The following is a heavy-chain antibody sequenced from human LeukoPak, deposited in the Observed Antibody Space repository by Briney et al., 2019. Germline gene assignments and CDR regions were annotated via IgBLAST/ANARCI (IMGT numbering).Heavy chain of an antibody. V-gene: IGHV3-23*01. CDR2: ISGSGGST. Sequence: GGSLRLSCVVSGFTFSSYAMSWVRQAAGKGLEWVSGISGSGGSTYYADSVKGRFTISRDNTKNTLYLQINSLRAEDTAVYYCAKDRHAPGRYCSSTSCFPFDSWGQGTLVTVSS. CDR1: GFTFSSYA. CDR3: AKDRHAPGRYCSSTSCFPFDS. J-gene: IGHJ5*01. D-gene: IGHD2-2*01.